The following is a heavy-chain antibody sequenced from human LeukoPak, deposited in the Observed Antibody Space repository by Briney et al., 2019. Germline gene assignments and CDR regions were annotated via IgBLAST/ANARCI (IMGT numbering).Heavy chain of an antibody. CDR3: ARDGRDILTGYYNVMDDAFDI. Sequence: ASAKVSCKASGYTFTSYGISWVRQAPGQGLEWMGWISAYNGNTNYAQKLQGRVTMTTDTSTSTAYMELGSLRSDDTAVYYCARDGRDILTGYYNVMDDAFDIWGQGTMVTVSS. CDR1: GYTFTSYG. D-gene: IGHD3-9*01. CDR2: ISAYNGNT. J-gene: IGHJ3*02. V-gene: IGHV1-18*01.